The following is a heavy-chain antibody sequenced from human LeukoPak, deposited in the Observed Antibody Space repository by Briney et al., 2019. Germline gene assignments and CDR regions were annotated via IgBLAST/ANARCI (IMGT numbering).Heavy chain of an antibody. CDR1: GGSFSDYY. J-gene: IGHJ4*02. V-gene: IGHV4-39*01. CDR3: ARRGATRPPYY. D-gene: IGHD1-26*01. CDR2: IYYTGNT. Sequence: SETLSLICAVYGGSFSDYYWGWIRQPPGKGLEWIGSIYYTGNTYYNPSLKSRVSISVDTSKNQFSLRLNSVTATDTAVYYCARRGATRPPYYWGQGTLVTVSS.